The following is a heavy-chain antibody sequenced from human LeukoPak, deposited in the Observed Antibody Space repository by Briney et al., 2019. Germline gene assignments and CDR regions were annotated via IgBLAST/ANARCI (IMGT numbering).Heavy chain of an antibody. V-gene: IGHV3-48*03. CDR1: GFTFSSYE. D-gene: IGHD3-22*01. J-gene: IGHJ3*02. CDR3: ARAHYYDSSDDAFDI. CDR2: ISSSGSTI. Sequence: GGSLRLSCAASGFTFSSYEMNWVRQAPGKGLEWVSYISSSGSTIYYADSVKGRFTISRDNAKNSLYLQMNSLRAEDTAVYYCARAHYYDSSDDAFDIWGQGTMVTVSS.